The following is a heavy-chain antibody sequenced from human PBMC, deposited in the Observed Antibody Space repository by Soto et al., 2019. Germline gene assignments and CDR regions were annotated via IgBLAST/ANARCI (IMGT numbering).Heavy chain of an antibody. Sequence: QVQLQQWGAGLLKPSETLSLTCAVNGGSFSGYYWSCVRQPPGKGLEWIGEINHSGITDSNPSLKSRVTISVDASRSEFSLKLTSVTAADTAVYYCARGRSSVPDRRGIGYYGLDVWGQGTTVTVS. D-gene: IGHD3-3*01. CDR3: ARGRSSVPDRRGIGYYGLDV. J-gene: IGHJ6*02. CDR1: GGSFSGYY. V-gene: IGHV4-34*01. CDR2: INHSGIT.